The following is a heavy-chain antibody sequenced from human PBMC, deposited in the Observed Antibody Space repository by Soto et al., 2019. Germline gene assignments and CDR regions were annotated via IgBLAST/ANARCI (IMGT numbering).Heavy chain of an antibody. V-gene: IGHV3-64*01. CDR1: GFTFSSYA. CDR3: ARGPGYYFDY. CDR2: ISSNGGST. J-gene: IGHJ4*02. Sequence: AGGSLRLSCAASGFTFSSYAMHWVRQAPGKGLEYVSAISSNGGSTYYANSVKGRFTISRDNSKNTLYLQMGSLRAEDMAVYYCARGPGYYFDYWGQGTLVTVSS.